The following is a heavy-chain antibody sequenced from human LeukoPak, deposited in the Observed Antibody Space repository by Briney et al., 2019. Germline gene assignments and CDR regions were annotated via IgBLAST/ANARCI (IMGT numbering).Heavy chain of an antibody. J-gene: IGHJ4*02. V-gene: IGHV3-30*18. CDR2: ISSDGSVT. Sequence: GTSLRLSCAASQFTFSSYDMHWVRQAPGKGLHWVAIISSDGSVTYYADSVKGRFTISRDNSKDTLYLQMNSLRVEDTAVYFCAKDAVLLWFGGPDYWGQGNLVTVSS. CDR3: AKDAVLLWFGGPDY. D-gene: IGHD3-10*01. CDR1: QFTFSSYD.